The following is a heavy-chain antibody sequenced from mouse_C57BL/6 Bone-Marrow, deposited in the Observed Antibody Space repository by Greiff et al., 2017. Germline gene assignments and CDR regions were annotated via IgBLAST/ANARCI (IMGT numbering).Heavy chain of an antibody. CDR1: GYTFTSYG. D-gene: IGHD1-1*01. J-gene: IGHJ2*01. CDR2: IYPRSGNT. Sequence: QVQLQQSGAELARPGASVKLSCKASGYTFTSYGISWVKQRTGQGLEWIGEIYPRSGNTYYNEKFKGKATLTADKSSSTAYMELRSLTSEDSAVXFCARYREGYSPRVVADYWGQGTTLTVSA. CDR3: ARYREGYSPRVVADY. V-gene: IGHV1-81*01.